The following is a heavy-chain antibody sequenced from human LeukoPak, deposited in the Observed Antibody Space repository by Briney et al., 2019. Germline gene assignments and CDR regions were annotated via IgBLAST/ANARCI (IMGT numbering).Heavy chain of an antibody. D-gene: IGHD3-16*01. Sequence: GGSLRLSCAASGFNFRGYNMNWVRQAPGKGLEWVSSMSTSSTYIYYADSIKVRFTISRDDARSLLYLQMDSLRAEDTAVYYCVRDFAFGFCNTTTCRYPFDSWGQGTLVTVSS. CDR3: VRDFAFGFCNTTTCRYPFDS. J-gene: IGHJ4*02. CDR2: MSTSSTYI. V-gene: IGHV3-21*06. CDR1: GFNFRGYN.